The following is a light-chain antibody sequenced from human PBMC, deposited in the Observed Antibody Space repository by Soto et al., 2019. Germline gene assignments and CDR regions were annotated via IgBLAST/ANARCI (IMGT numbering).Light chain of an antibody. J-gene: IGKJ1*01. CDR2: QAS. Sequence: DIPMTQSPSTLSASVGDRVTISCRASQSISTYLAWYQQKPGKAPKLLIYQASSLESGVPSRFSGSGFGTEFTLTISSLQPDDFATYYCQQYNSYWTFGQGTKVEIK. CDR3: QQYNSYWT. CDR1: QSISTY. V-gene: IGKV1-5*03.